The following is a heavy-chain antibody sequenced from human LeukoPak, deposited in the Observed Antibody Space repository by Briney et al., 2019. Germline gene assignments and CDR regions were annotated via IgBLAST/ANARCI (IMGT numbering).Heavy chain of an antibody. CDR1: GGSISSYY. CDR2: IYYSGST. D-gene: IGHD3-10*01. CDR3: ARDSPYGSGSED. Sequence: SETLSLTCTVSGGSISSYYWSWIRQPPGKGLEWIGYIYYSGSTNYNPSLKSRVTISVDKSKNQFSLKLSSVTAADTAVYYCARDSPYGSGSEDWGQGTLVTVSS. V-gene: IGHV4-59*12. J-gene: IGHJ4*02.